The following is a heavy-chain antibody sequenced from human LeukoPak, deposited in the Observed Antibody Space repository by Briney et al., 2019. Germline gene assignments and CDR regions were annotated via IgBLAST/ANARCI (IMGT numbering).Heavy chain of an antibody. CDR1: GFTFSSYG. V-gene: IGHV3-30*18. Sequence: GGSLRLSCAASGFTFSSYGMHWVRQAPGKGLEWVAVISYDGSNKYYADSVKGRFTISRDNSKNTLYLQMNSLRAEDTAVYYCAKGIGSLGELSLFRGDYFDYWGQGTLVTVSS. CDR2: ISYDGSNK. J-gene: IGHJ4*02. CDR3: AKGIGSLGELSLFRGDYFDY. D-gene: IGHD3-16*02.